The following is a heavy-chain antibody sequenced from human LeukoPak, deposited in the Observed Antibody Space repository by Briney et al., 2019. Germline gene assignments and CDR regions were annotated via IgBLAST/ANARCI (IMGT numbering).Heavy chain of an antibody. CDR3: ARVRYDILTGYYNDGY. CDR1: GYTFTSYG. CDR2: ISAYNGNT. Sequence: ASVKVSCKASGYTFTSYGISWVRQAPGQGLGWMGWISAYNGNTNYAQKLQGRVTMTTDTSTSTAYMELRSLRSDDTAVYYCARVRYDILTGYYNDGYWGQGTLVTVSS. D-gene: IGHD3-9*01. V-gene: IGHV1-18*01. J-gene: IGHJ4*02.